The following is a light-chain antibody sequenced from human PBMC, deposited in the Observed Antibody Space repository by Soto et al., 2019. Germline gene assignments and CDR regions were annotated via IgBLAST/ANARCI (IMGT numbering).Light chain of an antibody. V-gene: IGLV2-14*01. J-gene: IGLJ1*01. CDR3: SSYTANNTRL. CDR1: SSDVGGYNY. CDR2: EVS. Sequence: QSALTQPASVSGSPGQAITISCTGTSSDVGGYNYVSWDQHRLGKAPQLIIYEVSYRPSGVSNRFSGSKSGNTASLTISGLQAEDEADYYCSSYTANNTRLFGTGTKLTVL.